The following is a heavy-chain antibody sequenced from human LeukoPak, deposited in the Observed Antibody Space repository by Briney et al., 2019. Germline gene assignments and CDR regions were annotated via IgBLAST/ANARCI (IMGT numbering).Heavy chain of an antibody. V-gene: IGHV4-39*07. CDR1: GGSITSSSYY. CDR3: ARDGGMIVVGSGAFDI. J-gene: IGHJ3*02. D-gene: IGHD3-22*01. CDR2: IYHSGST. Sequence: PSETLSLTCTVSGGSITSSSYYWGWIRQPPGKGLEWIGSIYHSGSTYYNPSLKSRVTISVDTSKNQFSLKLSSVTAADTAVYYCARDGGMIVVGSGAFDIWGQGTMVTVSS.